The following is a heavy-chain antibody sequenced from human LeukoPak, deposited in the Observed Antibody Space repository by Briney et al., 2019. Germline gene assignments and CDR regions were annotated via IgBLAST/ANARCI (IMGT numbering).Heavy chain of an antibody. CDR2: IYYSGST. CDR1: GGSISSSSYY. CDR3: ARYDYDILTGYQTTFDY. D-gene: IGHD3-9*01. J-gene: IGHJ4*02. Sequence: SETLSLTCTVSGGSISSSSYYWGWIRQPPGKGLGWIGSIYYSGSTYYNPSLKSRVTISVDTSKNQFPLKLSSVTAADTAVYYCARYDYDILTGYQTTFDYWGQGTLVTVSS. V-gene: IGHV4-39*01.